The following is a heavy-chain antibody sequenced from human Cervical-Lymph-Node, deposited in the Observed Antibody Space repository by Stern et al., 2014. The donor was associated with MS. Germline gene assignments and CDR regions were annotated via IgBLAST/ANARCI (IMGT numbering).Heavy chain of an antibody. V-gene: IGHV3-33*01. CDR1: GFTFSSYG. CDR2: IWYDGSNK. Sequence: MQLVESGGGVVQPGRSLRLSCAASGFTFSSYGMHWVRQAPGKGLEWVAVIWYDGSNKYYADSVKGRFTISRDNSKNTLYLQMNSLRAEDTAVYYCARDRLGYSYGFGFDYWGQGTLVTVSS. J-gene: IGHJ4*02. D-gene: IGHD5-18*01. CDR3: ARDRLGYSYGFGFDY.